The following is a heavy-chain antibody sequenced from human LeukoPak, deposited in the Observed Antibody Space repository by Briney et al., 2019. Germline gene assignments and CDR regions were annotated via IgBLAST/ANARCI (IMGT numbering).Heavy chain of an antibody. J-gene: IGHJ4*02. V-gene: IGHV4-38-2*02. Sequence: PSETLSLTCTVSGYSISNGYYWGWIRQPPGKGLEWVGSIYHRGSTYYNPSLRSRVTISLDRSKKKFSLKLTSVTAADTAIYFCARGAEYYAIWRGYAGYSDYWGQGISVTVSS. D-gene: IGHD3-3*01. CDR3: ARGAEYYAIWRGYAGYSDY. CDR2: IYHRGST. CDR1: GYSISNGYY.